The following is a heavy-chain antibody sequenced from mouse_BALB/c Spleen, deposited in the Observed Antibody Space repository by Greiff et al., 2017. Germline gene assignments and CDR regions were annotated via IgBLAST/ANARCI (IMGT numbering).Heavy chain of an antibody. CDR1: GYTFSSYW. D-gene: IGHD3-2*01. J-gene: IGHJ4*01. CDR3: ARSGQLGLRRYAMDY. CDR2: ILPGSGST. Sequence: VQLQQSGAELMKPGASVKISCKATGYTFSSYWIEWVKQRPGHGLEWIGEILPGSGSTNYNEKFKGKATFTADTSSNTAYMQLSSLTSEDSAVYYCARSGQLGLRRYAMDYWGQGTSVTVSS. V-gene: IGHV1-9*01.